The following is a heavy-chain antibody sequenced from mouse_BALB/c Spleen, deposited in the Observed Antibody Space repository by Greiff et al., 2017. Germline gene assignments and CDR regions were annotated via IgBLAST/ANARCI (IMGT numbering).Heavy chain of an antibody. V-gene: IGHV3-2*02. CDR2: ISYSGST. Sequence: VQLQQSGPGLVKPSQSLSLTCTVTGYSITSDYAWNWIRQFPGNKLEWMGYISYSGSTIYNPSLKSRISITRDTSKNPFFLQLNSVTTEDTATYFSARSYSGNSSAMEYRGQGNSVTVS. CDR1: GYSITSDYA. CDR3: ARSYSGNSSAMEY. D-gene: IGHD2-10*01. J-gene: IGHJ4*01.